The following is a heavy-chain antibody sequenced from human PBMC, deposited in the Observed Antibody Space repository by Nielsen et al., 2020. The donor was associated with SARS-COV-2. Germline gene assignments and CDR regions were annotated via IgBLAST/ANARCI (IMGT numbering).Heavy chain of an antibody. V-gene: IGHV3-30*18. D-gene: IGHD3-16*02. J-gene: IGHJ4*02. CDR2: ISYDGSNK. Sequence: GESLKISCAASGFSFNIYCMHWVRQAPGKGLEWVAVISYDGSNKYYADSVKGRFTISRDNSKNTLYLQMNSLRAEDTAVYYCAKDPITFGGVIVTGYFDYWGQGTLVTVSS. CDR1: GFSFNIYC. CDR3: AKDPITFGGVIVTGYFDY.